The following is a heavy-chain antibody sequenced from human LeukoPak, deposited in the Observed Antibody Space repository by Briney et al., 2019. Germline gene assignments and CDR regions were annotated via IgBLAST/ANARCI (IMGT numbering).Heavy chain of an antibody. CDR3: ARDRAIPAFDI. Sequence: SETLSLTCTVSGGSISSSSYYWGWIRQPPGKGLEWIGSIYYSGSTYYNPSLKSRVTISVDTSKNQFSLKLSSVTAADTAVYYCARDRAIPAFDIWGQGTMVTVSS. V-gene: IGHV4-39*07. CDR1: GGSISSSSYY. D-gene: IGHD2-21*01. J-gene: IGHJ3*02. CDR2: IYYSGST.